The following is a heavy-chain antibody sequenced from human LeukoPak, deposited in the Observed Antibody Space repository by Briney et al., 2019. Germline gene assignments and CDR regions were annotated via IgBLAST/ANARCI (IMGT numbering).Heavy chain of an antibody. V-gene: IGHV3-23*01. CDR3: AKDTSIGKYCTNGVCSPFDY. CDR2: ISDSGDYT. CDR1: GFTFSSYD. D-gene: IGHD2-8*01. J-gene: IGHJ4*02. Sequence: GGSLRLSCAGSGFTFSSYDMSWVRQAPGQGLEWASVISDSGDYTSYADSVRGRFTISRDNSRNTLYLQMISLRPEDTAVYYCAKDTSIGKYCTNGVCSPFDYWGQGTLVTVSS.